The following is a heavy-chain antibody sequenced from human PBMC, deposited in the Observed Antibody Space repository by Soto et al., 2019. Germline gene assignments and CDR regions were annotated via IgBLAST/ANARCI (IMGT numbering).Heavy chain of an antibody. CDR1: GDSVFSNTAA. CDR2: TYYRSKWYN. V-gene: IGHV6-1*01. J-gene: IGHJ4*01. Sequence: PSQTLSLSCAISGDSVFSNTAAWNWIRPSPSRGLEWLGRTYYRSKWYNDYAVIVRSRLAINRDTSKYPYCQHLNPVTPDDTDLYYGVRDVRFDFDHWGQGTQVTVSS. CDR3: VRDVRFDFDH.